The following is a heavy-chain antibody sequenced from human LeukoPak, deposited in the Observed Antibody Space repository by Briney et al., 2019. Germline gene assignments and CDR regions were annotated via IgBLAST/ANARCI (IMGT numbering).Heavy chain of an antibody. CDR3: ARGNDFWSGYYFDY. J-gene: IGHJ4*02. CDR1: GFTFSSYS. CDR2: ISSSSSYI. D-gene: IGHD3-3*01. Sequence: GGSLRLSCAASGFTFSSYSMNWVRQAPGKGLEWVSSISSSSSYIYYADSVRGRFTISRDNAKNSLYLQMNSLTAEDTAVYYCARGNDFWSGYYFDYWGQGTLVTVSS. V-gene: IGHV3-21*01.